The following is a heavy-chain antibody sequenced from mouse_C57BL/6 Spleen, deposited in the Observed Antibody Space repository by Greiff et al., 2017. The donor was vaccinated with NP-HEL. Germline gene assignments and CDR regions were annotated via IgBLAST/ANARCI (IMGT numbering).Heavy chain of an antibody. CDR2: ISSGGDYI. CDR3: TRMKDYYGSSYFDY. D-gene: IGHD1-1*01. V-gene: IGHV5-9-1*02. Sequence: EVKLQESGEGLVKPGGSLKLSCAASGFTFSSYAMSWVRQTPEKRLEWVAYISSGGDYIYYADTVKGRFTISRDNARNTLYLQMSSLKSEDTAMYYCTRMKDYYGSSYFDYWGQGTTLTVSS. J-gene: IGHJ2*01. CDR1: GFTFSSYA.